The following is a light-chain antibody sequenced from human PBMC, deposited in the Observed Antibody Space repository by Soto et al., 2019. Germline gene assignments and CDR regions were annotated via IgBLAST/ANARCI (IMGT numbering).Light chain of an antibody. CDR1: QSVSSY. CDR3: QQRSNWWT. CDR2: DAS. Sequence: EIVLTQSPATLSLSPGERATLSCRASQSVSSYLAWSQQKPGQAPRLLIYDASNRATGIPARFSGSGSGTDFTLTISSLEPEDFAVYYCQQRSNWWTFGQGTKVEI. J-gene: IGKJ1*01. V-gene: IGKV3-11*01.